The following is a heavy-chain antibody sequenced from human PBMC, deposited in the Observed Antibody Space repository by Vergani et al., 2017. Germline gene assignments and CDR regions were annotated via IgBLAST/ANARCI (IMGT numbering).Heavy chain of an antibody. CDR1: GGTFSSYA. V-gene: IGHV1-69*06. Sequence: QVQLVQSGAEVKKPGASVKVSCKASGGTFSSYAISWVRQAPGQGLEWMGGIIPIFGTANYAQKFQGRVTITRDTSASTAYMELSSLRSEDMAVYYCARGGGSGFDSGLDYWGQGTLVTVSS. J-gene: IGHJ4*02. CDR2: IIPIFGTA. CDR3: ARGGGSGFDSGLDY. D-gene: IGHD3-10*01.